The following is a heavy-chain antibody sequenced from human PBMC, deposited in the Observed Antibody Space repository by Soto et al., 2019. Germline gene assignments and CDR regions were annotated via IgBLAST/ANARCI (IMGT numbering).Heavy chain of an antibody. CDR1: GFTSTGFE. Sequence: ERLVESGGGFLQPGESLRISCAASGFTSTGFELTWVRQVPGRGLEWVAYISASGDTVYYADSVQGRFTISRDNARKSLYLQMGSLRLEDTAIYYCEALSVTGGVDVWGQGTTVIVSS. CDR2: ISASGDTV. D-gene: IGHD3-16*01. J-gene: IGHJ6*01. CDR3: EALSVTGGVDV. V-gene: IGHV3-48*03.